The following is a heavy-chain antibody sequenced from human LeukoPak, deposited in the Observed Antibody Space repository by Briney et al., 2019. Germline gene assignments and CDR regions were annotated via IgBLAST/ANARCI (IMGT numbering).Heavy chain of an antibody. CDR2: IKSKTDDGTT. CDR1: GFTFNDAW. V-gene: IGHV3-15*01. D-gene: IGHD3-22*01. Sequence: GGSLRLSCAASGFTFNDAWMSWVRQAPGKGLEWVGRIKSKTDDGTTDYAAPVKDRFIISRDDSKNTLCLQMNSLKTEDTAVYYCTTDPLYLADSSGSLDYWGQGTLVTVSS. CDR3: TTDPLYLADSSGSLDY. J-gene: IGHJ4*02.